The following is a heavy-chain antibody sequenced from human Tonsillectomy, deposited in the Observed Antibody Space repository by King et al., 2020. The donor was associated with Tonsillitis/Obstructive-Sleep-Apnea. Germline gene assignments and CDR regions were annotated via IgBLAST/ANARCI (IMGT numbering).Heavy chain of an antibody. CDR2: IDPSDSDT. D-gene: IGHD3-9*01. J-gene: IGHJ6*02. CDR1: GYSFTSYW. CDR3: ARSYDSLTGGPTAPRNYGMDV. V-gene: IGHV5-10-1*03. Sequence: VQLVQSGAEVKKPGESLRISCKGSGYSFTSYWITWVRQMPGKGLEWMGRIDPSDSDTKYSPSFQGHVTISADKSISTAYLQWRSLKASDTAMYFCARSYDSLTGGPTAPRNYGMDVWGQGTTVTVSS.